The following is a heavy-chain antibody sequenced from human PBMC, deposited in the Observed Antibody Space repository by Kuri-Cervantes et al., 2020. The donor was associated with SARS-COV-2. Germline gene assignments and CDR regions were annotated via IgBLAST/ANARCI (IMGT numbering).Heavy chain of an antibody. CDR1: GLSLSTSGVG. J-gene: IGHJ4*02. D-gene: IGHD4-11*01. CDR3: VRIRAATVIADY. CDR2: IYWDDDK. V-gene: IGHV2-5*05. Sequence: SGPTLVKPTQTLTLTCTFSGLSLSTSGVGVGWIRQPPGKALEWLALIYWDDDKRYGPSLKSRLTITKDTSKNQVVLTMTNMDPVDAATYYCVRIRAATVIADYWGQGTLVTVSS.